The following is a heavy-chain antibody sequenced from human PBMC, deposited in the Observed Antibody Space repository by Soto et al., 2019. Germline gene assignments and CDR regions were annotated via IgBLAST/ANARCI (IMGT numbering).Heavy chain of an antibody. CDR1: GFSVSNYG. V-gene: IGHV3-33*01. Sequence: QVQLVESGGGVVQPGQSLRLSCAASGFSVSNYGMHWVRQAPGKGLEWVAVVWKDGNTKHYGDSVKGRFTISRDNSKNTLELQMSSMRGEDTAVYYCATGEAWTDEAFDIWGQGTMVTVSS. D-gene: IGHD5-12*01. CDR2: VWKDGNTK. CDR3: ATGEAWTDEAFDI. J-gene: IGHJ3*02.